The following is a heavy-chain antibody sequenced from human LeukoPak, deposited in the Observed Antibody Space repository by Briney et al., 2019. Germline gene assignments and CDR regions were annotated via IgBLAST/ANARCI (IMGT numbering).Heavy chain of an antibody. CDR2: IYSGGTT. D-gene: IGHD5-24*01. CDR1: GFIVSSTY. CDR3: ARGGDGYNSGLDY. V-gene: IGHV3-53*01. J-gene: IGHJ4*02. Sequence: QPGGSLRLSCAASGFIVSSTYMSWVRQAPGKGLEWVSVIYSGGTTYYADSVKGRFTISRDNSKNTLYLQMNSLRAEDTAVYYCARGGDGYNSGLDYWGQGTLVTVS.